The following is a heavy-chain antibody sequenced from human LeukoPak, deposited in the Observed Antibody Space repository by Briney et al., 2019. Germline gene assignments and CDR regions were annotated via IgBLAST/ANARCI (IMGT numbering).Heavy chain of an antibody. CDR3: ARDPSYNWKVFAFDI. V-gene: IGHV4-31*03. CDR1: GGSISSGGYY. D-gene: IGHD1-1*01. J-gene: IGHJ3*02. Sequence: SETLSLTCTVSGGSISSGGYYWSWLRQHPGKGLEWIGYIYYSGSTYYNPSLKSRVTISVDASKTQFSLKLSSVTAADTAVYYCARDPSYNWKVFAFDIWGQGTMVTVSS. CDR2: IYYSGST.